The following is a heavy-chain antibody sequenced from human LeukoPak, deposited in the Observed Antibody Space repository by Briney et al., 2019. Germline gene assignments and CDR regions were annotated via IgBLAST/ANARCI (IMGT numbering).Heavy chain of an antibody. J-gene: IGHJ4*02. V-gene: IGHV3-23*01. CDR2: INGSGGST. CDR1: GFTFSSYA. D-gene: IGHD2-15*01. CDR3: AKGSPDIVVVVAAXPSFFDY. Sequence: GGSLRLYCAASGFTFSSYAMSWVRQAPGQGLEWVSAINGSGGSTYYADSVKGRLTIARDNSKNALYLQMNSLRAEDTAVYYCAKGSPDIVVVVAAXPSFFDYWGQGTLVTVSS.